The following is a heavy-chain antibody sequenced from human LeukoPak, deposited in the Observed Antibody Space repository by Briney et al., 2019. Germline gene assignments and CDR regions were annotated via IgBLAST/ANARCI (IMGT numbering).Heavy chain of an antibody. V-gene: IGHV3-30*02. CDR2: IRYDGSNK. D-gene: IGHD6-13*01. Sequence: GGSLRLSCAASGFTFSSYGMHWVRQAPGKGLEWVAFIRYDGSNKYYADSVKGRFTISRDNSKNTLYLQMNSLRAEDKAVYYCAKDRYSSSWYYFDYWGQGTLVTVSS. CDR3: AKDRYSSSWYYFDY. J-gene: IGHJ4*02. CDR1: GFTFSSYG.